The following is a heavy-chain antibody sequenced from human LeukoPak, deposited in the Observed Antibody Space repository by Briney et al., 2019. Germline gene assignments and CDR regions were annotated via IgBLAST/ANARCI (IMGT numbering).Heavy chain of an antibody. CDR2: ISSSSSYI. D-gene: IGHD4-23*01. CDR3: ARDYGGNWGFDY. J-gene: IGHJ4*02. CDR1: GFTFSSYS. Sequence: PGGSPRLSCAASGFTFSSYSMNWVRQAPGKGLGWVSSISSSSSYIYYADSVKGRFTISRDNAKNSLYLQMNSLRAEDTAVYYCARDYGGNWGFDYWGQGTLVTVSS. V-gene: IGHV3-21*01.